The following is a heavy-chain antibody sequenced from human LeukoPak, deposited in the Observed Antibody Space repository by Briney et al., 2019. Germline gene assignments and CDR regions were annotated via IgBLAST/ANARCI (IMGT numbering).Heavy chain of an antibody. CDR3: AKDGRRYCSSTSCDYFDY. D-gene: IGHD2-2*01. J-gene: IGHJ4*02. Sequence: GGSLRLSCAASGFTFDDYAMHWVRQAPGKGLEWVSGISWNSGSIGYADSAKGRFTISRDNAKNSLYLQMNSLRAEDTALYYCAKDGRRYCSSTSCDYFDYWGQGTLVTVSS. CDR1: GFTFDDYA. CDR2: ISWNSGSI. V-gene: IGHV3-9*01.